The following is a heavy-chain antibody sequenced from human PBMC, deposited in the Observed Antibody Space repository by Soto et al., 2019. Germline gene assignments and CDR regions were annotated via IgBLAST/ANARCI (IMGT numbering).Heavy chain of an antibody. CDR1: GGSISSYY. Sequence: SETLSLTCTVSGGSISSYYWSWIRQPPGKGLEWIGYIYYSGSTNYNPSLKSRVTISVDTSKNQFSLKLSSVTAADTAVYYCGSTDMVRGVDANYYYYGMDVWGQGTTVTVS. CDR3: GSTDMVRGVDANYYYYGMDV. J-gene: IGHJ6*02. D-gene: IGHD3-10*01. CDR2: IYYSGST. V-gene: IGHV4-59*08.